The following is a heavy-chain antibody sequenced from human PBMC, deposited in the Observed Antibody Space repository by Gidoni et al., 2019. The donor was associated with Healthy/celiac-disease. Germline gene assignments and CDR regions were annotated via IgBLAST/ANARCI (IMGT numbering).Heavy chain of an antibody. Sequence: QVQLQESGPGLVKPSETLSLTCTVSGGSISSYYWSWIRQPPGKGLEWIGYIYYSGSTNYNPSLKSRVTISVDTSKNQFSLKLSSVTAADTAVYYCARLGAYSSGWYYFDYWGQGTLVTVSS. J-gene: IGHJ4*02. V-gene: IGHV4-59*08. D-gene: IGHD6-19*01. CDR2: IYYSGST. CDR3: ARLGAYSSGWYYFDY. CDR1: GGSISSYY.